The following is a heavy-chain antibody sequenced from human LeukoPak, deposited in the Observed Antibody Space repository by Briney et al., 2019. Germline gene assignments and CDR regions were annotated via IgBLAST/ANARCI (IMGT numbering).Heavy chain of an antibody. Sequence: GGSLRLSCAASGFTFDDYAMHWVRQAPGKGLEWVSGISWNSGSIGYADSVRGRFTISRDNAKNSLYLQMNSLRAEDTALHYCAKAAFGQPPDYWGQGTLVTVSS. CDR3: AKAAFGQPPDY. J-gene: IGHJ4*02. D-gene: IGHD3-16*01. CDR2: ISWNSGSI. V-gene: IGHV3-9*01. CDR1: GFTFDDYA.